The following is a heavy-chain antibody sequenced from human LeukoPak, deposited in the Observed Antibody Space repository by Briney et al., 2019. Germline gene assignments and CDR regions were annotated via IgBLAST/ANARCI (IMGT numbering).Heavy chain of an antibody. CDR2: INPNSGDT. CDR3: ARGLSDSSGYYPNWFDP. CDR1: GYTFTGYY. Sequence: ASVKVSCKASGYTFTGYYVHWVRQAPGQGLEWMGWINPNSGDTNYAQKFQGRVTMTRNTSISTAYMELSSLRSEDTAVYYCARGLSDSSGYYPNWFDPWGQGTLVTVSS. D-gene: IGHD3-22*01. J-gene: IGHJ5*02. V-gene: IGHV1-2*02.